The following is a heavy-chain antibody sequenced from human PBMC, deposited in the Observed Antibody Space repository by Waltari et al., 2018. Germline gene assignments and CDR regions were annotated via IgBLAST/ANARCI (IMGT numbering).Heavy chain of an antibody. J-gene: IGHJ3*02. D-gene: IGHD3-10*01. V-gene: IGHV3-21*01. CDR3: AREFRAYGSGIKGAFDI. CDR1: GFTFSSYS. CDR2: ISSSSSYR. Sequence: EVQLVESGGGLVKPGGSLRLSCAASGFTFSSYSMNWVRQAPGKGLEWVSSISSSSSYRYDADSGKGRFTIARDNAKNSLYLQMNSLRAEDTAVYYCAREFRAYGSGIKGAFDIWGQGTMVTVSS.